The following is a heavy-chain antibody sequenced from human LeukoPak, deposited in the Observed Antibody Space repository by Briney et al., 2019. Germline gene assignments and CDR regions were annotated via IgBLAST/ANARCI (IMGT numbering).Heavy chain of an antibody. V-gene: IGHV4-31*03. CDR1: GGSISSGGYY. CDR2: IYYSGST. CDR3: ARGRPSRSQFDP. J-gene: IGHJ5*02. Sequence: SQTLSLTCTVSGGSISSGGYYWSWIRQHPGKGLEWIGYIYYSGSTYYNPSLKSRVTISVDTSKNQFSLKLSSATAADTAVYYCARGRPSRSQFDPWGQGTLVTVSS. D-gene: IGHD6-6*01.